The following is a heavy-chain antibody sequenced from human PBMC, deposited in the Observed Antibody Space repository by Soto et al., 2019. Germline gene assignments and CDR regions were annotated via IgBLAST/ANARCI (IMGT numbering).Heavy chain of an antibody. J-gene: IGHJ4*02. Sequence: QVQLVESGGGVVQPGRSLRLSCAASGFTFKNHGMHWVRQAPGKGLEWVAVIWYDGSNAYYVDSVKGRFTISRDNSKNTLYLQMSSLRTEDTALYYCARDIASRRLDYWGQGTLVTVSS. CDR2: IWYDGSNA. CDR1: GFTFKNHG. CDR3: ARDIASRRLDY. D-gene: IGHD6-6*01. V-gene: IGHV3-33*01.